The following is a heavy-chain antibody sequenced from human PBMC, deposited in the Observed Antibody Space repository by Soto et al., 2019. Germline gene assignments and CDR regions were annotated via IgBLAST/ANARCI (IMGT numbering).Heavy chain of an antibody. Sequence: EVQLVESGGGLVQPGGSLRLSCAASGFTFSSFAMHWVRQAPGKGLEYVSSISGSGDRTKYVNSVRGRFTISRDTSKNTVYLQMGSLRVEDMAVYYCARDVYCTRIDCYHAFNFWGQGTMVTVSP. CDR3: ARDVYCTRIDCYHAFNF. V-gene: IGHV3-64*01. J-gene: IGHJ3*01. D-gene: IGHD2-8*01. CDR2: ISGSGDRT. CDR1: GFTFSSFA.